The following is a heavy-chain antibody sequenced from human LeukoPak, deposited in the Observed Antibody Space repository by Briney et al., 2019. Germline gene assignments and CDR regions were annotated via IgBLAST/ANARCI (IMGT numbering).Heavy chain of an antibody. J-gene: IGHJ4*02. CDR1: GGSFSGYY. V-gene: IGHV4-34*01. Sequence: SETLSLTCAVYGGSFSGYYWSWIRQPPGKGLEWIGEINHSGSTNYNPSLKSRVTISVDTSKNQFSLKLSSVTAADTAVYYCARGQLRFDYWGQGTLVTVSS. D-gene: IGHD2-2*01. CDR2: INHSGST. CDR3: ARGQLRFDY.